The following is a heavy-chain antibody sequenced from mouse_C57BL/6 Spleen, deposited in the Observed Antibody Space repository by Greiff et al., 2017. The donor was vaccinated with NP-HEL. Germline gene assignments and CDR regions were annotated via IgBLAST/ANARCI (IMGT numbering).Heavy chain of an antibody. Sequence: VQLQQPGAELVMPGASVKLSCKASGYTFTSYWMHWVKQRPGQGLEWIGEIDPSDSYTNYNQKFKGKSTLTVDKSSSTAYMQLSSLTSEDSAVYYCARSYYGSSYVAWFAYWGQGTLVTVSA. CDR1: GYTFTSYW. J-gene: IGHJ3*01. D-gene: IGHD1-1*01. CDR2: IDPSDSYT. V-gene: IGHV1-69*01. CDR3: ARSYYGSSYVAWFAY.